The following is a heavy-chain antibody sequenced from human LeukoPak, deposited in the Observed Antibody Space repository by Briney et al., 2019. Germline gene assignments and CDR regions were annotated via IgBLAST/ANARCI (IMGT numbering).Heavy chain of an antibody. CDR1: GFTFSSYG. D-gene: IGHD2/OR15-2a*01. J-gene: IGHJ4*02. CDR2: ISGSGGST. Sequence: PGGSLRLSCAASGFTFSSYGMSWVRQAPGKGLEWVSAISGSGGSTYYADSVKGRFTISRDSSKNTLHLQMNSLRAEDTAVYYCARDLSPSYWGQGTLVTVSS. CDR3: ARDLSPSY. V-gene: IGHV3-23*01.